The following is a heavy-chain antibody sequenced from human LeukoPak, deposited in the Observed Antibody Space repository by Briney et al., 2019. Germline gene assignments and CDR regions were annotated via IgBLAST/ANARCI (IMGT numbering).Heavy chain of an antibody. CDR3: ARLDNSGYYTLDV. CDR2: IFYSGST. CDR1: GGSISSRRHY. Sequence: SETLSLTCSVSGGSISSRRHYWGWIRQPPGKGLEWIGSIFYSGSTYYNPSLRGRVTISVDTSTNHFSLKLNSVTAADTAVYYCARLDNSGYYTLDVWGQGTTVTVSS. D-gene: IGHD3-22*01. J-gene: IGHJ6*02. V-gene: IGHV4-39*02.